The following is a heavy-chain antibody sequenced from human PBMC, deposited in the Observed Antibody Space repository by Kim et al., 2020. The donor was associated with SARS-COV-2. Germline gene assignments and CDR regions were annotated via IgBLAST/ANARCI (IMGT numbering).Heavy chain of an antibody. CDR2: ISAYNGNT. J-gene: IGHJ4*02. V-gene: IGHV1-18*01. Sequence: ASVKVSCKASGYTFTSYGISWVRQAPGQGLEWMGWISAYNGNTNYAQKLQGRVTMTTDTSTSTAYMELRSLRSDDTAVYYCAREYCSSTSCLFDYWGQGTLVTVSS. CDR3: AREYCSSTSCLFDY. CDR1: GYTFTSYG. D-gene: IGHD2-2*01.